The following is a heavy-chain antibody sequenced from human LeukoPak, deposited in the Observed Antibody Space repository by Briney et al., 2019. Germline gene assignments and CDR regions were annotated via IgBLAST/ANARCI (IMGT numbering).Heavy chain of an antibody. CDR3: AKGIHCGGDCYMDY. D-gene: IGHD2-21*02. CDR2: ISYDGGNK. J-gene: IGHJ4*02. Sequence: GGSLRLSCAASGFTFSSYGMHWVRQAPGEGLEWVAVISYDGGNKYYADSVKGRFTISRDNSKNTLYLQMNSLRAEDTAVYYCAKGIHCGGDCYMDYWGQGTLVTVSS. V-gene: IGHV3-30*18. CDR1: GFTFSSYG.